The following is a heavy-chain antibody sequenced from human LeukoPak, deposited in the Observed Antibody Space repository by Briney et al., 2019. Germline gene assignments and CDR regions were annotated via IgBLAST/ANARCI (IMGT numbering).Heavy chain of an antibody. D-gene: IGHD3-22*01. V-gene: IGHV1-2*02. Sequence: ASVKVSCKASGYTFTGYYMHWVRQAPGQGLEWMGWINPNSDGTNYAQKFQGRVTMTRDASISTAYMELSRLRSDDTAVYYCARERYYDSSGYSNWFDPWGQGTLVTVSS. CDR1: GYTFTGYY. CDR3: ARERYYDSSGYSNWFDP. J-gene: IGHJ5*02. CDR2: INPNSDGT.